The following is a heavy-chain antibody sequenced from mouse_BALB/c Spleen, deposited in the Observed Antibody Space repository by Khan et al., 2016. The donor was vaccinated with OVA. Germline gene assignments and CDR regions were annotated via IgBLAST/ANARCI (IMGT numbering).Heavy chain of an antibody. Sequence: QVQLKQSGAELARPGASVKMSCKASGYTFTSYTIHWVQQRPGQGLEWIGYINPRSGYTNYNQKFKDKATLTADKSSSTAYMQLSSLTSEDSAVYYCARRKTGYAMDYWGQGTSVTVSS. CDR1: GYTFTSYT. V-gene: IGHV1-4*01. J-gene: IGHJ4*01. CDR2: INPRSGYT. CDR3: ARRKTGYAMDY.